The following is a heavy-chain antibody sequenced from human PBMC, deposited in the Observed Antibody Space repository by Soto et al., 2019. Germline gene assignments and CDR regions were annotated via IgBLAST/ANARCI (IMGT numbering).Heavy chain of an antibody. J-gene: IGHJ1*01. CDR3: AKDPHIVVVRSAEYFQN. V-gene: IGHV3-30*18. D-gene: IGHD2-21*01. Sequence: QVQLVESGGGVVQPGRSLRLSCAASGFTFSSYGMHWVRQAPGKGLEWVAVISYDGSNKYYADSVKGRFTISRDNSKNXXYLQMNSLRAEDTAVYYCAKDPHIVVVRSAEYFQNWGQGTLVTVSS. CDR2: ISYDGSNK. CDR1: GFTFSSYG.